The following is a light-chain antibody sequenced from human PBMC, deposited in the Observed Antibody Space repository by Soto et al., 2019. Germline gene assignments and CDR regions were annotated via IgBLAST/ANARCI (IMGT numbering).Light chain of an antibody. CDR3: NSYTSKSTGV. CDR1: SSDVGGYNY. J-gene: IGLJ1*01. V-gene: IGLV2-14*01. Sequence: QSALTQPASVSGSPGQSITISCTGTSSDVGGYNYVSWYQQHPGKAPKLIIYEVSNRPSRVSNRFSGSKSGNTASLTISGLQAEDEADYYCNSYTSKSTGVCGTGTKVTVL. CDR2: EVS.